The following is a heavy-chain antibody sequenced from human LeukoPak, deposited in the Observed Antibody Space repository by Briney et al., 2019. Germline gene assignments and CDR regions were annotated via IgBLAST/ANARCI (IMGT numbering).Heavy chain of an antibody. Sequence: GGSLRLSCAASGLTVSNNYMSWVRQAPGKGLEWVSITYSDSSTNYADSVKGRFTTSRDTSQNTLSLQMNSLRAEDTAVYYCVRKNRDFNAAFDIWGQGTVVTVSS. CDR2: TYSDSST. CDR3: VRKNRDFNAAFDI. CDR1: GLTVSNNY. D-gene: IGHD2-21*02. J-gene: IGHJ3*02. V-gene: IGHV3-53*01.